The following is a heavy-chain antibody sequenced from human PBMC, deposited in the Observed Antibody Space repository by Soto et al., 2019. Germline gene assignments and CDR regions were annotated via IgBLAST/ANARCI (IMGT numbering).Heavy chain of an antibody. CDR2: ISYAGSNK. CDR3: ESDCSSHTCYRQGGMDV. Sequence: QVQLVESGGGVVQPGRSLTLSCAASGFSLNSYAMHWVRQAPGKGLEWVAVISYAGSNKFYGDSVKGRFTISRDNSKNTVYLQMDSLRTEDTAVYYCESDCSSHTCYRQGGMDVWGQGTKVTVSS. V-gene: IGHV3-30-3*01. D-gene: IGHD2-2*02. J-gene: IGHJ6*02. CDR1: GFSLNSYA.